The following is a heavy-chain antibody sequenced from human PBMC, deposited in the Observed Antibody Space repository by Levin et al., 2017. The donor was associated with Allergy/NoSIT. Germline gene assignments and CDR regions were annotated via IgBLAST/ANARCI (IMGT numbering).Heavy chain of an antibody. CDR1: GYTFTSYG. Sequence: ASVKVSCKASGYTFTSYGISWVRQAPGQGLEWMGWISAYNGNTNYAQKLQGRVTMTTDTSTSTAYMELRSLRSDDTAVYYCASRSPYSSSWYLGLLAFDIWGQGTMVTVSS. CDR2: ISAYNGNT. CDR3: ASRSPYSSSWYLGLLAFDI. D-gene: IGHD6-13*01. J-gene: IGHJ3*02. V-gene: IGHV1-18*01.